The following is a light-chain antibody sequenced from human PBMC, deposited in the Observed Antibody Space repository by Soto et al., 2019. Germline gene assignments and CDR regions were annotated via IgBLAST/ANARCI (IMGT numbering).Light chain of an antibody. CDR2: DAS. V-gene: IGKV1-5*01. J-gene: IGKJ1*01. CDR1: QGISSW. Sequence: DIQMTQSPSSVSASVGDRVTITCRASQGISSWLAWYQQKPGKAPKLLIHDASTLESGVPSRFSGSGSGTEFILTISSLQPDDFATYYCQQYNSYRTFGQGTKVDIK. CDR3: QQYNSYRT.